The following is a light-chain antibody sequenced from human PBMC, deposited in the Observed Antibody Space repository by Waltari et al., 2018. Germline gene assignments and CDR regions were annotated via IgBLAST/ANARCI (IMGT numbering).Light chain of an antibody. J-gene: IGLJ2*01. CDR1: SSALGGYNY. CDR2: DVS. CDR3: SSYIDSSTLEL. V-gene: IGLV2-14*03. Sequence: QSALTQPASVSGSPGQSITISCTGTSSALGGYNYVSWYQQVPGKAPKLIIYDVSNRPSGVSSRFSGSKSGNTASLTISGLQAEDEANYYCSSYIDSSTLELFGGGTSLTVL.